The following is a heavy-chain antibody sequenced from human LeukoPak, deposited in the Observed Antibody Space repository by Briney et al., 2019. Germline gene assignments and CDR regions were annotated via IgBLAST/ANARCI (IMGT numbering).Heavy chain of an antibody. CDR2: ISPSSFSI. CDR3: ARDSRGGSGWYGYFDL. Sequence: GGSLRLSCAASGFMFTSYTMNWVRQAPGKGLEWVSSISPSSFSIYYADSVKGRFTISRDNAKNSLYLQMNSLRAKDTAIYYWARDSRGGSGWYGYFDLWGRGTLVTVSS. CDR1: GFMFTSYT. V-gene: IGHV3-21*01. D-gene: IGHD6-19*01. J-gene: IGHJ2*01.